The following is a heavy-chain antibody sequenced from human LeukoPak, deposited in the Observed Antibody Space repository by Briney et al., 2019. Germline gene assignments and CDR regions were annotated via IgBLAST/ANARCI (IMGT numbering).Heavy chain of an antibody. V-gene: IGHV3-7*01. Sequence: GGSLRLSCAASGFTFRSYWMTWVRLAPGKGLEWVANINQDGSDKYYVDSVKGRFAISRDNAKNSLYLQMSSLRAEDTAVYYCARVGSGYGLYYFDYRGQGTLVTVSS. CDR2: INQDGSDK. J-gene: IGHJ4*02. D-gene: IGHD2-15*01. CDR1: GFTFRSYW. CDR3: ARVGSGYGLYYFDY.